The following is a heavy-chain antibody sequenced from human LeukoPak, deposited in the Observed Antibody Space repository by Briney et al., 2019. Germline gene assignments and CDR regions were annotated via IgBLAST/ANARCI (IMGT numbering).Heavy chain of an antibody. J-gene: IGHJ3*02. V-gene: IGHV1-2*02. CDR3: ASDVTGTTSDAFDI. D-gene: IGHD1-7*01. Sequence: ASVKVSCKASGYTFTGCYMHWVRQAPGQGLEWMGWINPNSGGTNYAQKFQGRVTMTRDTSISTAYMELSRLRSDDTAVYYCASDVTGTTSDAFDIWGQGTMVTVSS. CDR1: GYTFTGCY. CDR2: INPNSGGT.